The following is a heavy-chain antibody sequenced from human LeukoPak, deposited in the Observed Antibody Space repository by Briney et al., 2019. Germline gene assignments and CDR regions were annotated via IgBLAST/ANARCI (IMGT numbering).Heavy chain of an antibody. CDR3: ARGYCSGGSCYSHDAFDI. D-gene: IGHD2-15*01. CDR2: IKPSGGST. J-gene: IGHJ3*02. Sequence: ASVKVSCKASGNTFTSYYMHWVRQAPGQGLEWMGIIKPSGGSTSYAQNFQGRVTMTRDMSTSTVYMELSSLRSEDTAVYYCARGYCSGGSCYSHDAFDIWGQGTMVTVSS. CDR1: GNTFTSYY. V-gene: IGHV1-46*01.